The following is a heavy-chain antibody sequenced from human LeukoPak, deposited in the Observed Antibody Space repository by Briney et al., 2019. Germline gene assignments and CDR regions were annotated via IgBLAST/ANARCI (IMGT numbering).Heavy chain of an antibody. Sequence: ASVKVSCKASGYTFTSYGISWVRQAPGQGLEWMGWVHNGDTMYAQKVQGRVSMTTDTSTSTAYMELRSLRSDDTAVYYCARDRSTGPVPGTWIIAYWGQGTLVTVSS. CDR2: VHNGDT. J-gene: IGHJ4*02. CDR1: GYTFTSYG. CDR3: ARDRSTGPVPGTWIIAY. D-gene: IGHD6-13*01. V-gene: IGHV1-18*01.